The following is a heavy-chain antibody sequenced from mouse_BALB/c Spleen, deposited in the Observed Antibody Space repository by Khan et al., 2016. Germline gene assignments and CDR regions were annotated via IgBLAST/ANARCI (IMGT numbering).Heavy chain of an antibody. CDR3: ARYDGNYYAMDY. J-gene: IGHJ4*01. CDR2: INPGSGGT. CDR1: GYAFTNYL. D-gene: IGHD2-3*01. Sequence: QAQLKESGAELVRPGTSVKVSCKASGYAFTNYLIEWVKQRPGQGLEWIGVINPGSGGTNYNEKFKGKATLTADKSSSTAYMQLSSLTSDDSAVYFCARYDGNYYAMDYWGQGTSVTISS. V-gene: IGHV1-54*01.